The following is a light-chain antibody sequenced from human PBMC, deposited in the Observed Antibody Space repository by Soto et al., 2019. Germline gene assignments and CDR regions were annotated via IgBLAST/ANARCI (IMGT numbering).Light chain of an antibody. J-gene: IGKJ3*01. CDR2: SAS. CDR3: QQYGSSPPRFT. V-gene: IGKV3-20*01. Sequence: EIVLTQSPGTLSLSPGERATLSCRASQSVSSSYLAWYQQKPGQAPRLLIYSASSRATDIPDRFSGSGSVTDFTLTISRLEPEDFAVYYCQQYGSSPPRFTFGPGTRVDIK. CDR1: QSVSSSY.